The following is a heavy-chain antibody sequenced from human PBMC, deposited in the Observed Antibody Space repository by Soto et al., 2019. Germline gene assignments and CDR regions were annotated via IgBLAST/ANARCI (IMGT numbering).Heavy chain of an antibody. V-gene: IGHV3-53*01. D-gene: IGHD3-16*01. CDR1: GLIFSDNY. Sequence: GGSLKLSGVASGLIFSDNYMNWVRQAPGKGLEWVSIIYAGGSTYYADSVKGRFTISRDHSKNTVYLQMNSLRVEDTAVYYCAKDAIFEMITAGNPRMDVWGQGTTVTVSS. CDR3: AKDAIFEMITAGNPRMDV. CDR2: IYAGGST. J-gene: IGHJ6*02.